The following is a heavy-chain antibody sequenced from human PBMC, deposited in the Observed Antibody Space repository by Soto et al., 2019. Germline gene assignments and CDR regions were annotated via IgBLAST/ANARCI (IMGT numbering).Heavy chain of an antibody. D-gene: IGHD3-9*01. J-gene: IGHJ3*02. CDR2: IYSGGST. CDR3: ERTGLFRYFDYDAFDI. V-gene: IGHV3-66*01. Sequence: EVQLVESGGGLVQPGGSLRLSCAASGFTVSSNYMSWVRQAPGKGREWVLVIYSGGSTYYADSVKGRFTISRDNSKNPLYLQMNSLRAEDTAVYYGERTGLFRYFDYDAFDIWGRGTMVTVGS. CDR1: GFTVSSNY.